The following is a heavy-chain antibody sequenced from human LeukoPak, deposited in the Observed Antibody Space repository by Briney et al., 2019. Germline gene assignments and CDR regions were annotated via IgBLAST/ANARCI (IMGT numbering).Heavy chain of an antibody. V-gene: IGHV4-34*01. CDR3: ARSHKQWLAPFFDY. CDR2: INHSGST. Sequence: SETLSLTCAVYGGSFSGYYWSWIRQPPGKGLEWIGEINHSGSTNYNPSLKSRVTISVDTSKNQFSLKLSSVTAADTAVYYCARSHKQWLAPFFDYWGQGTLVTVSS. D-gene: IGHD6-19*01. J-gene: IGHJ4*02. CDR1: GGSFSGYY.